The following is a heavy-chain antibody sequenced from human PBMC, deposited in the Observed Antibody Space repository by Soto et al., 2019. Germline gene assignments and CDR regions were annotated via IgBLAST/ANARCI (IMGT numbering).Heavy chain of an antibody. CDR3: YKEPEVPGRGLDY. CDR2: INGGGGST. J-gene: IGHJ4*02. V-gene: IGHV3-23*01. Sequence: PGGSLRLSCAASGFTFNDFAMAWVRQTPGKGLDWVSTINGGGGSTNYADSVKGRFTISRDNSKNTLYLELNNLRAEDTAVYYWYKEPEVPGRGLDYWGQGALVTVSS. CDR1: GFTFNDFA.